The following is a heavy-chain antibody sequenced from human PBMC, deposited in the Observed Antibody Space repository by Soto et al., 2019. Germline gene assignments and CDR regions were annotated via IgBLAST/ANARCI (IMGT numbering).Heavy chain of an antibody. J-gene: IGHJ4*02. CDR1: GFTFSDYY. D-gene: IGHD1-26*01. CDR2: ISSSSSYT. V-gene: IGHV3-11*03. CDR3: ARSVGATSIDY. Sequence: GGSLRLSCAASGFTFSDYYMSRIRQAPGKGLEWVSYISSSSSYTNYADSVKGRFTISRDNAKNSLYLQMNSLRAEDTAVYYSARSVGATSIDYWGQGTLVTVSS.